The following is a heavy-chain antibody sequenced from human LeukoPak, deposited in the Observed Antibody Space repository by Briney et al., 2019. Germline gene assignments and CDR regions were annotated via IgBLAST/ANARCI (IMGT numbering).Heavy chain of an antibody. D-gene: IGHD4-23*01. CDR3: AKGHSGVTTEGFDY. V-gene: IGHV3-9*01. CDR1: GFTFDDYA. CDR2: ISWNSDSI. J-gene: IGHJ4*02. Sequence: GGSLRLSCAASGFTFDDYAMHWVRQAPGKGLEWVSGISWNSDSIDYADSVKGRFTISRDNAKNSLYLQMNGLRAEDTALYYCAKGHSGVTTEGFDYWGQGTLVTVSS.